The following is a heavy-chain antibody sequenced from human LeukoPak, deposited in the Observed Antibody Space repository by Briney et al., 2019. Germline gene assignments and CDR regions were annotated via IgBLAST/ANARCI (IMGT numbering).Heavy chain of an antibody. CDR1: GGSISRYY. V-gene: IGHV4-59*01. CDR3: ARVQYAAGSYYMDV. D-gene: IGHD2-15*01. J-gene: IGHJ6*03. Sequence: SETLSLTCTVYGGSISRYYWSWIRQPPGEGLKWIGFSYYTGNTNYNPSLKSRVTISVDTSTNQFSLKLSSVTAADTAVYYCARVQYAAGSYYMDVWGEGTTVTVSS. CDR2: SYYTGNT.